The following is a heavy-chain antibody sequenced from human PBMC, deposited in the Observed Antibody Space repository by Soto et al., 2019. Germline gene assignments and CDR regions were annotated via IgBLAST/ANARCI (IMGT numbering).Heavy chain of an antibody. D-gene: IGHD2-8*01. CDR3: ARDNGMAGSFDP. CDR1: GFTFSSYA. J-gene: IGHJ5*02. Sequence: EVQLLESGGDLVQPGGSLRLSCAASGFTFSSYAMTWVRQAPGKGLQWVSTITGNGATTDYADSVKGRFTISRDNSKNTLYLQMNSLRAEDTAVYYCARDNGMAGSFDPWGQGTLVTVSS. CDR2: ITGNGATT. V-gene: IGHV3-23*01.